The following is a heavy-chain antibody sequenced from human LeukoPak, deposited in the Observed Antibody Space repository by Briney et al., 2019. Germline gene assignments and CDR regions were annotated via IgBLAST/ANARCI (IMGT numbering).Heavy chain of an antibody. J-gene: IGHJ6*02. D-gene: IGHD3-3*01. V-gene: IGHV3-15*01. Sequence: GGSLRLSCAASGFTFSNAWMRWVRQTPGKGLEWVGRIKSKTDGGTTDYAAPVKGRFTISRDDSKNTQYLQMNSLKTEDTAVYYCTTYEYYYYGMDVWGQGTTVTVSS. CDR2: IKSKTDGGTT. CDR1: GFTFSNAW. CDR3: TTYEYYYYGMDV.